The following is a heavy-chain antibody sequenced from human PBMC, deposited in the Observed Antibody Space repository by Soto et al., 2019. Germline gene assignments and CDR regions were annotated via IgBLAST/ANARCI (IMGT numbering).Heavy chain of an antibody. V-gene: IGHV3-48*02. D-gene: IGHD3-22*01. J-gene: IGHJ4*02. CDR1: GFSFSRYN. Sequence: PGGSLRLSCAASGFSFSRYNMNWVRQAPGKGPEWVAHITSGSTTVYYADSVKGRFTISRDNAKNSLYLQMNSLRDEDTAVYYCARYGYYDSSGTDYWGQGTLVTVSS. CDR3: ARYGYYDSSGTDY. CDR2: ITSGSTTV.